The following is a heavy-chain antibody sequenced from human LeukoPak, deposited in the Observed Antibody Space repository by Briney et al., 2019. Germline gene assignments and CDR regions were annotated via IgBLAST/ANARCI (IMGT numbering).Heavy chain of an antibody. D-gene: IGHD3-22*01. CDR1: RFTFSNYA. Sequence: QPGGSLRLSCAASRFTFSNYAMTWVRQAPGKGLEWVSALSGSGGSAYYADSVKGRFTISRDNSKNTLYLQMNSLRAEDTAVYYCAKGRYESSGFNWAAWGQGTLVTVSS. CDR3: AKGRYESSGFNWAA. J-gene: IGHJ4*02. CDR2: LSGSGGSA. V-gene: IGHV3-23*01.